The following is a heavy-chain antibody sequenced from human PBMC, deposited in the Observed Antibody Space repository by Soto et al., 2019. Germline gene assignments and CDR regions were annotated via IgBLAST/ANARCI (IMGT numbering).Heavy chain of an antibody. V-gene: IGHV3-23*01. CDR3: AKDTIVVVVAATPH. CDR1: GFTFSSYA. CDR2: ISGSGGST. J-gene: IGHJ4*02. Sequence: EVQLLESGGGLVQPGGSLRLSCAASGFTFSSYAMSWVRQAPGKGLEWVSAISGSGGSTYYADSVKGRFTISRDNSKNTLYLQMTSMRAEDTAVYYCAKDTIVVVVAATPHWGQGTLVTVSS. D-gene: IGHD2-15*01.